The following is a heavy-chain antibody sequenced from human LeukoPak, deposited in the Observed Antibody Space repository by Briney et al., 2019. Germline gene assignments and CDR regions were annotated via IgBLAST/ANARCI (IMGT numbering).Heavy chain of an antibody. D-gene: IGHD2-2*01. V-gene: IGHV3-7*01. CDR1: GFSFSPYW. CDR2: IEKHGSAD. CDR3: AREVPGVMVAFDL. Sequence: PGGSLRLSCVGSGFSFSPYWMSWVRQAPGKGLEWLANIEKHGSADYYVDSVKGRFTISRDNAKNSLSLQLDSLRVEDTAVYYCAREVPGVMVAFDLWGEATMVTVST. J-gene: IGHJ3*01.